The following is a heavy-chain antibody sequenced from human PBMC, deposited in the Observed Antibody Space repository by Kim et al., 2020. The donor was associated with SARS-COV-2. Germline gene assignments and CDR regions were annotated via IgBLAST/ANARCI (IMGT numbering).Heavy chain of an antibody. CDR3: AKAKLHIRRAFDAFEI. CDR1: GFTFDDYA. CDR2: ISWDGGST. V-gene: IGHV3-43D*03. Sequence: GGSLRLSCAASGFTFDDYAMHWVRQAPGKGLEWVSLISWDGGSTYYADSVKGRFTISRDNSKNSLYLQMNSLRAEDTALYYCAKAKLHIRRAFDAFEIWGQGTMVTVSS. J-gene: IGHJ3*02. D-gene: IGHD1-20*01.